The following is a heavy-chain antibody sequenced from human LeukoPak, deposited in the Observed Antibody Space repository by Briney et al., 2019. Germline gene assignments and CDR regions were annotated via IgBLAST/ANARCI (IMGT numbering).Heavy chain of an antibody. CDR2: ISSSSSYI. D-gene: IGHD2-2*01. CDR3: ARDLRYCSSASCSENGAFDI. J-gene: IGHJ3*02. V-gene: IGHV3-21*01. CDR1: GFTFSSYS. Sequence: KPGGSLRLSCAASGFTFSSYSMNWVRQAPGKGLEWVSSISSSSSYIYYADSVKGRFTISRDNAKNSLFLQMNSLRAEDTAVYYCARDLRYCSSASCSENGAFDIWGQGTMVTVSS.